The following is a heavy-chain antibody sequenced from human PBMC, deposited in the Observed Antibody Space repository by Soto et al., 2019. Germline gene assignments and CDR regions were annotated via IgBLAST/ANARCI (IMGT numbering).Heavy chain of an antibody. CDR3: ARRLGQYYGSGSTGFVYYYGMDV. D-gene: IGHD3-10*01. V-gene: IGHV1-69*06. J-gene: IGHJ6*02. CDR1: GGTFSSYA. Sequence: QVQLVQSGAEVKKPGSSVKVSCKASGGTFSSYAISWVRQAPGHGLEWMGGIIPIFGTANYAQKFQGRVTMTADKSTSTAYMELSSLRSEDTAVYYCARRLGQYYGSGSTGFVYYYGMDVWGQGTTVTVSS. CDR2: IIPIFGTA.